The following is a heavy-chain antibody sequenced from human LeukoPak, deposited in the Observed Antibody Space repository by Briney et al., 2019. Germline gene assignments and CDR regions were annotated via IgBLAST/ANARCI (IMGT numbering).Heavy chain of an antibody. J-gene: IGHJ5*01. CDR2: INHSGTT. CDR3: ARARGTEAIDS. V-gene: IGHV4-34*01. CDR1: GGSFSGYY. D-gene: IGHD1-14*01. Sequence: PSETLSLTCAVYGGSFSGYYWSWIRQPPGKGLEWIGEINHSGTTNYSPSLKSRVTMSVDTSKNQFSLKLNSVTAADTAVYYCARARGTEAIDSWGQGSLVTVSS.